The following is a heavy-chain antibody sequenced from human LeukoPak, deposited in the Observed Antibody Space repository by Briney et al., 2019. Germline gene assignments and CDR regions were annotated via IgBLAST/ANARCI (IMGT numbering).Heavy chain of an antibody. Sequence: SETLSLTCTVSGGSISSYYWSWIRQPAGEGLEWIGRIYTSGSTNYNPSLKSRVTMSVDTSKNQFSLKLRSVTAADTAVYYCARDRQDSSSWGDFDYWGQGALVTVPS. CDR1: GGSISSYY. D-gene: IGHD6-13*01. J-gene: IGHJ4*02. V-gene: IGHV4-4*07. CDR2: IYTSGST. CDR3: ARDRQDSSSWGDFDY.